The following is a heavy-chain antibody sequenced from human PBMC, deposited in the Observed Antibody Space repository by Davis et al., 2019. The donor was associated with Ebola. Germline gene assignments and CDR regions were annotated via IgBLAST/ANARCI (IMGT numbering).Heavy chain of an antibody. CDR2: ISAYNGNT. CDR1: GYTFTSYY. Sequence: ASVKVSCKASGYTFTSYYMHWVRQAPGQGLEWMGWISAYNGNTNYAQKLQGRVTMTTDTSTSTVYMELSSLRSDDTAVYYCARENTRYCSSTSCYYYGMDVWGQGTTVTVSS. CDR3: ARENTRYCSSTSCYYYGMDV. V-gene: IGHV1-18*04. D-gene: IGHD2-2*01. J-gene: IGHJ6*02.